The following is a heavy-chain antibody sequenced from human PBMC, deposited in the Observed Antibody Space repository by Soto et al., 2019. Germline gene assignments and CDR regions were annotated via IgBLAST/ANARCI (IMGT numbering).Heavy chain of an antibody. CDR2: IVVGSGNT. CDR1: GFTFTSSA. D-gene: IGHD2-2*01. CDR3: AADSGYCISTSCSETRKKTEGEA. V-gene: IGHV1-58*01. J-gene: IGHJ5*02. Sequence: SVKVSCKASGFTFTSSAVQWVRQARGQRLEWIGWIVVGSGNTNYAQKFQERVTITRDMSTSTAYMELSSLRSEDTAVYYCAADSGYCISTSCSETRKKTEGEAWGQGTLVTVSS.